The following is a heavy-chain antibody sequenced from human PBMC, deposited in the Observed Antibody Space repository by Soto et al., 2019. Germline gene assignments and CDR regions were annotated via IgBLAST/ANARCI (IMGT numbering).Heavy chain of an antibody. CDR2: INPNSGGT. V-gene: IGHV1-2*02. Sequence: GASVKVSCKASGYTLTGYYMHWVRQAPGQGLEWMGWINPNSGGTNYAQKFQGRVTMTRDTSISTAYMELSRLRSDDTAVYYCARDTATNYDILTGPGDYWGQGTLVTVSS. D-gene: IGHD3-9*01. CDR1: GYTLTGYY. CDR3: ARDTATNYDILTGPGDY. J-gene: IGHJ4*02.